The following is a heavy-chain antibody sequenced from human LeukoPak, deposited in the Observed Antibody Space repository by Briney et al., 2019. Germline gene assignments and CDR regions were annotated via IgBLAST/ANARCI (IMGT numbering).Heavy chain of an antibody. CDR2: IYFSENT. CDR1: GDSISNYY. CDR3: ARGLGNLPPGGY. D-gene: IGHD1-1*01. Sequence: SETLSLTCTVSGDSISNYYWTRIRQPPGKGLEWIGYIYFSENTNYNPSLKSRVTISVDKSKNQVSLNVSSVTAADTAVYYCARGLGNLPPGGYWGQGTLVTVSS. V-gene: IGHV4-59*01. J-gene: IGHJ4*02.